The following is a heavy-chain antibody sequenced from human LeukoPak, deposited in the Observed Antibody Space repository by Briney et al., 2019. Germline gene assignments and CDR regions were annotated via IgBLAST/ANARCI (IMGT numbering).Heavy chain of an antibody. V-gene: IGHV4-4*02. CDR1: GGSIRSSNW. D-gene: IGHD2-2*01. CDR3: ARVVRDSFLPLMDV. CDR2: IYHSGST. Sequence: PSGTLSLTCAVSGGSIRSSNWWSWVRQSPGKGLEWIGEIYHSGSTNYNPSPKSRVTISVDKSENQLSLKLTSVTAADTAVYYCARVVRDSFLPLMDVWGQGTTVTVSS. J-gene: IGHJ6*02.